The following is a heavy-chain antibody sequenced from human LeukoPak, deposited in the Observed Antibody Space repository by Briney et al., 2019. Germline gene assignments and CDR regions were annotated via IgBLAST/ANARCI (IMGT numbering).Heavy chain of an antibody. J-gene: IGHJ4*02. CDR1: GFTFSTHG. V-gene: IGHV3-23*01. D-gene: IGHD6-19*01. CDR3: AKSPGGWYHDY. CDR2: IGTIDI. Sequence: GGSLRLSCEGSGFTFSTHGMSWVRQAPGKGLEWVSSIGTIDIFFADSVKGRFAISRDNSKNMLYLQMTSLRGEDTAIYYCAKSPGGWYHDYWGQGTLVTVSS.